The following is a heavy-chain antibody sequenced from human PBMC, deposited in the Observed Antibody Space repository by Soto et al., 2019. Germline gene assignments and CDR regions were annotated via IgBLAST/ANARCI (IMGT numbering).Heavy chain of an antibody. Sequence: GGSLRLSCAASGFTFSDHYMDWVRQAPGKGLEWVGRTRNKANSYTTEYAASVKGRFTISRDDSKNSLYLQMNSLKTEDTAVYYCARGAVGSYLYYDALDFWGQGTMVTVSS. CDR3: ARGAVGSYLYYDALDF. V-gene: IGHV3-72*01. D-gene: IGHD1-26*01. CDR2: TRNKANSYTT. J-gene: IGHJ3*01. CDR1: GFTFSDHY.